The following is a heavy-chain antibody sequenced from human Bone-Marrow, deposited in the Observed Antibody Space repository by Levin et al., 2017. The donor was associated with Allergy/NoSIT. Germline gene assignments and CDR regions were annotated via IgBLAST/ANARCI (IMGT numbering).Heavy chain of an antibody. CDR1: GDTIRTYI. D-gene: IGHD2-2*01. Sequence: ASVKVSCKASGDTIRTYIVSWLRQAPGQGLEWMGGIIPSFGTEKYARKFQGRVAITADESTNTAYMELSGLRSEDTAVYYCATVRPGCSSTTCSFDNWGQGSLVTVST. CDR2: IIPSFGTE. V-gene: IGHV1-69*13. J-gene: IGHJ4*02. CDR3: ATVRPGCSSTTCSFDN.